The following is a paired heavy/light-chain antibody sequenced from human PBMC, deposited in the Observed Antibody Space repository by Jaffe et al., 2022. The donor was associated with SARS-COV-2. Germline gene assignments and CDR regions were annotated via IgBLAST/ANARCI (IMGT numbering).Heavy chain of an antibody. CDR2: IYYRGST. J-gene: IGHJ4*02. D-gene: IGHD2-15*01. CDR3: ARWTVATLDY. Sequence: QLQLQESGPGLVNPSETLSLTCTVSGGSISSSSYHWVWIRQPPGKGLEWIGSIYYRGSTYYNPSLQSRVTVSVDTSRNQFSLKLSSVTAADTAVYYCARWTVATLDYWGQGTLVTVSA. CDR1: GGSISSSSYH. V-gene: IGHV4-39*01.
Light chain of an antibody. CDR1: SSDVGGYNY. J-gene: IGLJ3*02. V-gene: IGLV2-14*03. CDR3: TSYTSSSPVV. CDR2: DVS. Sequence: QSALTQPASVSGSPGQSITISCTGTSSDVGGYNYVSWFQQHPGKAPRVVIYDVSYRPSGVSNRFSGSKSDNTASLTISGLQAEDEADYYCTSYTSSSPVVFGGGTKLTVL.